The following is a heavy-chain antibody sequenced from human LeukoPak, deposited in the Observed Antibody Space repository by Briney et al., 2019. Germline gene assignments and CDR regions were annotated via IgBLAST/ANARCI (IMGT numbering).Heavy chain of an antibody. V-gene: IGHV4-39*07. J-gene: IGHJ6*03. CDR3: AREPRPYSYYYYMDV. CDR1: GGSISSSNSY. Sequence: SETLSLTCTVSGGSISSSNSYWGWIRQPPGKGLEWIGSISYSGSTYNNPSLKSRVTISVDTSKNQFSLKLRSVTAADTAVYYCAREPRPYSYYYYMDVWGKGTTVTVSS. CDR2: ISYSGST.